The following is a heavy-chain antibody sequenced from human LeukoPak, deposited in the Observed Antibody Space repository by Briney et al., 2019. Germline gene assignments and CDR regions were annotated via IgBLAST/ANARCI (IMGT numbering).Heavy chain of an antibody. D-gene: IGHD5-24*01. V-gene: IGHV5-51*01. Sequence: GESLKISCKGSGYSFSSHWIGWVRQMPGKGPELMGIIYPGDSDTRYSPSFQGQATISADKSISTAYLQWSSLKASDTAMYYCARQTAHSQLVNWFDTWGQGTLVTVSS. CDR3: ARQTAHSQLVNWFDT. CDR2: IYPGDSDT. CDR1: GYSFSSHW. J-gene: IGHJ5*02.